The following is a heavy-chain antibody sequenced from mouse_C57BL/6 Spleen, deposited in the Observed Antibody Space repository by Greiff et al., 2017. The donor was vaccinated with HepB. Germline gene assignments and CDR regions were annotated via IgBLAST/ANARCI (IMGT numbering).Heavy chain of an antibody. CDR3: ARLRPIGY. D-gene: IGHD2-14*01. Sequence: QVQLKESGAELVKPGASVKLSCKASGYTFTSYWMQWVKQRPGQGLEWIGEIDPSDSYTNYNQKFKGKATLTVDTSSSTAYMQLSSLTSEDSAVYYCARLRPIGYWGQGTTLTVSS. V-gene: IGHV1-50*01. J-gene: IGHJ2*01. CDR1: GYTFTSYW. CDR2: IDPSDSYT.